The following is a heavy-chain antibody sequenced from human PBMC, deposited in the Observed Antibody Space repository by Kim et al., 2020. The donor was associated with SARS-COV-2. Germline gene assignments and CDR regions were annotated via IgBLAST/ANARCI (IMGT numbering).Heavy chain of an antibody. J-gene: IGHJ4*02. Sequence: GDKTSYADSVKARFTISRDNSKHTLYLQMNSLRVEDTAVYYCVKGGWADYWGQGTRVTVSS. V-gene: IGHV3-23*01. CDR3: VKGGWADY. D-gene: IGHD6-19*01. CDR2: GDKT.